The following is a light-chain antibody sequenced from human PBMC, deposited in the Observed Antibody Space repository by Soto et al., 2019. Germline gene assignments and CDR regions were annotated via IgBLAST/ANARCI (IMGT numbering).Light chain of an antibody. J-gene: IGKJ1*01. Sequence: EIVMTQSAATLSVSPGERATLSCRASQSVSGSDLAWYQQKPGQAPRLLVYGASSRASGIPDRFSGSGSGTDFTLTIIRLEPEDFAVYYCQQYGSSPWTFGQGTKVDIK. CDR3: QQYGSSPWT. CDR2: GAS. V-gene: IGKV3-20*01. CDR1: QSVSGSD.